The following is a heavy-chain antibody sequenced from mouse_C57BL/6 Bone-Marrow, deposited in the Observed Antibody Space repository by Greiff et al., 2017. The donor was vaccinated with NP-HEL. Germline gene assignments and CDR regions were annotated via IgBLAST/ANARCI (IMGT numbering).Heavy chain of an antibody. J-gene: IGHJ4*01. D-gene: IGHD6-2*01. CDR3: ARRKSRYAMDY. CDR1: GYTFTDYN. Sequence: VQLQQSGPELVKPGASVKIPCKASGYTFTDYNMDWVKQSHGKSLEWIGDINPNNGGTIYNQKFKGKATLTVDESSSTAYMELRSLTSEDTAVYYCARRKSRYAMDYWGQGTSVTVSS. V-gene: IGHV1-18*01. CDR2: INPNNGGT.